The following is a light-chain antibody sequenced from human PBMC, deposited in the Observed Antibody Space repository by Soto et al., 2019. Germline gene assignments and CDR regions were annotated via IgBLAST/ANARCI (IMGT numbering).Light chain of an antibody. J-gene: IGLJ2*01. CDR1: SSDVGGYNY. Sequence: QSALTQPPSASGSPGQSVTISCTGTSSDVGGYNYVSWYQHHPGKAPTLMIYEVSKRPSGVPDRFSGSKSGNTASLTVSGLQAEDEADYYCSSYAGSNILFGGGTKLTVL. V-gene: IGLV2-8*01. CDR2: EVS. CDR3: SSYAGSNIL.